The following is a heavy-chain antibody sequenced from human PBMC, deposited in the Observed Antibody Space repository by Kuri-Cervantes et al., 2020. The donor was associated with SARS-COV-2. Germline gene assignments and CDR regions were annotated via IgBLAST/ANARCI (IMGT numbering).Heavy chain of an antibody. D-gene: IGHD1-26*01. V-gene: IGHV1-8*03. J-gene: IGHJ4*02. Sequence: ASVKVSCKASGYTFTSYDINWVRQATGQGLEWMGWMNPNSGNTGYAQKFQGRVTITADESTSTAYMELSSLRSEDTAVYYCARDASSGSYLGGDLSLDYWGQGTLVTVSS. CDR1: GYTFTSYD. CDR3: ARDASSGSYLGGDLSLDY. CDR2: MNPNSGNT.